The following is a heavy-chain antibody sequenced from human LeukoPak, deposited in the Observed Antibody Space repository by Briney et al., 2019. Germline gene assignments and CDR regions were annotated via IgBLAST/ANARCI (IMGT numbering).Heavy chain of an antibody. J-gene: IGHJ3*02. D-gene: IGHD3-10*01. V-gene: IGHV4-61*02. CDR2: IYTSGST. CDR1: GGSISSGSYY. CDR3: ARAAPGSSDAFDI. Sequence: SETLSLTCTVSGGSISSGSYYWSWIRQPAGKGLEWIGRIYTSGSTNYNPSLKSRVTISVDTSKNQFSLKLSSVAAADTAVYYCARAAPGSSDAFDIWGQGTMVTVSS.